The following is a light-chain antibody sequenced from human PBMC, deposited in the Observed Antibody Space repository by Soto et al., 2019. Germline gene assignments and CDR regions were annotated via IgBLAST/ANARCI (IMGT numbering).Light chain of an antibody. V-gene: IGLV2-14*03. J-gene: IGLJ2*01. Sequence: QSALTQPASVSGSPGQSITISCAGTSSDVGGYNYVSWYQQHPGKVPRLIISDVNKRPSGVSDRFSGSKSGNTASLTISGLQAEDEADYYCASITRSVTVVFGGGTKLTVL. CDR2: DVN. CDR1: SSDVGGYNY. CDR3: ASITRSVTVV.